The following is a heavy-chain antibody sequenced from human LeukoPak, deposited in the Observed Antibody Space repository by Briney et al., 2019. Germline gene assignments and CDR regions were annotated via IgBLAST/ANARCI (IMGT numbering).Heavy chain of an antibody. V-gene: IGHV4-59*01. CDR2: NDHCGST. CDR3: ARLKAAVSIDAYFDS. CDR1: GGSFSSYY. J-gene: IGHJ4*02. D-gene: IGHD5/OR15-5a*01. Sequence: SETLSLTCTVSGGSFSSYYWTWIRQPPGKVQEWIGHNDHCGSTNYNPSLRSRVSISSDRSKIQFSLELTSVTVAATAVYYCARLKAAVSIDAYFDSWGQGTLVTVSS.